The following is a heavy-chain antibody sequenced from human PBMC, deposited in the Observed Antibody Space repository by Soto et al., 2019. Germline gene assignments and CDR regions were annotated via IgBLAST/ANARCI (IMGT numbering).Heavy chain of an antibody. CDR2: IYYSGST. CDR1: GGSIRSSSYY. D-gene: IGHD3-10*01. Sequence: GTLALTCTVSGGSIRSSSYYWGWIRQPPGKGLEWIGSIYYSGSTYYNPSLKSRVTISVDTSKNQFSLKLSSVTAADTAVYYCARHVRMGMVVRGVIYYYYGMDVWGQGTTVTVSS. V-gene: IGHV4-39*01. CDR3: ARHVRMGMVVRGVIYYYYGMDV. J-gene: IGHJ6*02.